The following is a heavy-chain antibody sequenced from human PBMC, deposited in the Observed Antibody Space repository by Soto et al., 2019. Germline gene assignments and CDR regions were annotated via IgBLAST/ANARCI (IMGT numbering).Heavy chain of an antibody. CDR2: IYYSGIT. Sequence: SETLSLTCTVSGDFLSSYYWSWIRQSPVKGLEWIGYIYYSGITNYNASLKSRVTMSVDTSKNQFSLKLNSVTAADTAVYYCARGCCSGGSCQALYYWGQGTLVTVSS. J-gene: IGHJ4*02. V-gene: IGHV4-59*01. CDR1: GDFLSSYY. D-gene: IGHD2-15*01. CDR3: ARGCCSGGSCQALYY.